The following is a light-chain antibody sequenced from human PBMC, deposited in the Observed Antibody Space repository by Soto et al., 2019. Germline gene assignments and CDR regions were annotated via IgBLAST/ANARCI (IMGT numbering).Light chain of an antibody. V-gene: IGKV1-5*01. J-gene: IGKJ1*01. CDR3: QQYKDDAWT. CDR1: QRIDRY. Sequence: DIQLTQSPSTLSASVGDRFTITCRASQRIDRYLAWYQQKPGKAPKLLVYDASTLEGGVPSRFSGSGSATEFILIISSLQPDDFATYYCQQYKDDAWTFGQGTKVDIK. CDR2: DAS.